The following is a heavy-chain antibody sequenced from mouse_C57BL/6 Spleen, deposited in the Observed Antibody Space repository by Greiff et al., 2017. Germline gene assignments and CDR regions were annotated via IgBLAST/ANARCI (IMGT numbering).Heavy chain of an antibody. CDR2: IDPSDSYT. D-gene: IGHD3-2*02. CDR1: GYTFTSYW. V-gene: IGHV1-69*01. J-gene: IGHJ3*01. CDR3: ARSRDSTGHGFAY. Sequence: QVQLQQPGAELVMPGASVKLSCKASGYTFTSYWMHWVKQRPGQGLEWIGEIDPSDSYTNYNQKFKGKSTLTVDKSSSTAYMQLSSLTSEDSAVYYCARSRDSTGHGFAYWGQGTLGTVSA.